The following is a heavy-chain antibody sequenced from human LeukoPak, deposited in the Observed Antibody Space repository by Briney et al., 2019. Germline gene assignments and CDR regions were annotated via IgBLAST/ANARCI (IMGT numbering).Heavy chain of an antibody. CDR2: INSDGSDT. Sequence: PGGSLRLSCAASGFSFRNYWMHWVRQVPGKGLVWVSRINSDGSDTHYADSVKGRFTISRDNTKNTLYLQMNSLRAEDTAVYYCAKDRGYSSGYYPSFNYWGQGTLVTVSS. J-gene: IGHJ4*02. CDR3: AKDRGYSSGYYPSFNY. CDR1: GFSFRNYW. D-gene: IGHD3-22*01. V-gene: IGHV3-74*01.